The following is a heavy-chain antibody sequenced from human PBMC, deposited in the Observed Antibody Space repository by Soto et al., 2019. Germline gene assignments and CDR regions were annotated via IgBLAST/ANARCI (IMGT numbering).Heavy chain of an antibody. V-gene: IGHV4-34*01. CDR3: ARADWFGEFLG. CDR1: GGSFSGYY. D-gene: IGHD3-10*01. Sequence: SETLSLTCAVYGGSFSGYYWSWIRQPPGKGLEWIGEINHSGSTNYNPSLKSRVTISVDTSKNQFSLKLSSVTAADTAVYYCARADWFGEFLGWGQGTLVTVSS. J-gene: IGHJ4*02. CDR2: INHSGST.